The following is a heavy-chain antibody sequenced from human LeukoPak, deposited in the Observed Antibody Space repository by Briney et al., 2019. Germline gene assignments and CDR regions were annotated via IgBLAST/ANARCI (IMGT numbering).Heavy chain of an antibody. D-gene: IGHD3-22*01. CDR3: ARAPYYYDSSGYYTSLSVYYFDY. J-gene: IGHJ4*02. CDR1: GYTLTSYY. V-gene: IGHV1-2*06. CDR2: INPNSGGT. Sequence: ASVKVSCKASGYTLTSYYMHWVRQAPGQGLEWMGRINPNSGGTNYAQKFQGRVTMTRDTSISTAYMELSRLRSDDTAVYYCARAPYYYDSSGYYTSLSVYYFDYWGQGTLVTVSS.